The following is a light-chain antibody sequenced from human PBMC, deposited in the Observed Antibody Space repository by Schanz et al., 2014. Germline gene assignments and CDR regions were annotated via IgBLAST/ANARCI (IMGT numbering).Light chain of an antibody. Sequence: SYELTQPPSVSVAPGQTASITCGGNNIGSKSVHWYQQKPGQAPVLVVYDVIDRPSGIPERFSGSHSGNTATLTISRVEAGDEADYYCQLWDGSSDHVVFGGGTKLTVL. CDR3: QLWDGSSDHVV. J-gene: IGLJ2*01. CDR2: DVI. CDR1: NIGSKS. V-gene: IGLV3-21*02.